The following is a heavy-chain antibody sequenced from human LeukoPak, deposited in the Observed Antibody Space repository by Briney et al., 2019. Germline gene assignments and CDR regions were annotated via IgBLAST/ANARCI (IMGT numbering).Heavy chain of an antibody. Sequence: SVKVSCKASGGTFSSYAISWVRQAPGQGLEWMGWIIPIFGTANYAQKFQGRVTITADKSTSTAYMELSSLRSEDTAVYYCARTDILTGYYIRTDQLEVDYWGQGTLVTVSS. CDR2: IIPIFGTA. CDR1: GGTFSSYA. J-gene: IGHJ4*02. V-gene: IGHV1-69*06. CDR3: ARTDILTGYYIRTDQLEVDY. D-gene: IGHD3-9*01.